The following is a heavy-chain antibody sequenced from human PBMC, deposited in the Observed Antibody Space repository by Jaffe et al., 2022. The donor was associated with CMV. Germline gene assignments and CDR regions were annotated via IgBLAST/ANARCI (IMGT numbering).Heavy chain of an antibody. CDR2: INHSGST. V-gene: IGHV4-34*01. CDR1: GGSFSGYY. J-gene: IGHJ6*03. CDR3: AREVGYYYGSGSYYVGRTTYHMDV. D-gene: IGHD3-10*01. Sequence: QVQLQQWGAGLLKPSETLSLTCAVYGGSFSGYYWSWIRQPPGKGLEWIGEINHSGSTNYNPSLKSRVTISVDTSKNQFSLKLSSVTAADTAVYYCAREVGYYYGSGSYYVGRTTYHMDVWGKGTTVTVSS.